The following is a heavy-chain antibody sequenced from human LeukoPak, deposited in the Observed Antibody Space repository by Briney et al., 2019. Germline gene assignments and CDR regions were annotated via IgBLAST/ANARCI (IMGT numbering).Heavy chain of an antibody. D-gene: IGHD6-19*01. CDR2: ISGNGGTT. CDR1: GFIFSNYV. V-gene: IGHV3-64D*06. J-gene: IGHJ4*02. CDR3: VRSSSAWYMVVGDY. Sequence: GGSLRLSCSASGFIFSNYVMYWVRQAPGKGLEYVSAISGNGGTTYYADSVKGRFTISRDNSKNTLYLQMSSLRVEDTAVLYCVRSSSAWYMVVGDYWGQGTLVTVSS.